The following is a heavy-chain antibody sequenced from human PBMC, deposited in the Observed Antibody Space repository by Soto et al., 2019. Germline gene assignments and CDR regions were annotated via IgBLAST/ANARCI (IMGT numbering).Heavy chain of an antibody. Sequence: QITLKESGPTLVKPTQTLTLTCTFSGFSLNTSGVGVGWIRQPPGKALEWLALIYWSDAKRYSPSLKSRLTSXXAXSXXQVVLTVTNMDHVHTATYYCAHRGYVSGSHPHLGFWGQGTLVTVSS. CDR2: IYWSDAK. V-gene: IGHV2-5*01. D-gene: IGHD3-10*01. CDR1: GFSLNTSGVG. J-gene: IGHJ4*02. CDR3: AHRGYVSGSHPHLGF.